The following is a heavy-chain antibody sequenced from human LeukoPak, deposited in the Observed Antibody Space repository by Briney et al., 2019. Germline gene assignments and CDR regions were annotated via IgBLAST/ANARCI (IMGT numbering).Heavy chain of an antibody. V-gene: IGHV1-69*05. CDR2: IIPIFGTA. D-gene: IGHD5-18*01. CDR3: ARDGGYSYGYQYYFDY. CDR1: GGTFSSYA. J-gene: IGHJ4*02. Sequence: GASVKVSCKASGGTFSSYAISWVRQAPGQGLEWMGGIIPIFGTANYARKFQGRVTITTDESTSTAYMELSSLRSEDTAVYYCARDGGYSYGYQYYFDYWGQGTLVTVSS.